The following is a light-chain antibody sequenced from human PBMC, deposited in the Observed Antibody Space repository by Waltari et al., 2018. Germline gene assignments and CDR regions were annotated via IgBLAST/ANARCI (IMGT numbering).Light chain of an antibody. CDR3: LQRSLWPWT. Sequence: IVLTQSPATLSLSPGERATLSCRASQTVSTYLAWFHQKPGQAPRLLIYDASTRAPGIPARFSGSGSGTDFSLTISSLEPEDFAVYYCLQRSLWPWTFGQGTKVAVK. CDR1: QTVSTY. CDR2: DAS. J-gene: IGKJ1*01. V-gene: IGKV3-11*01.